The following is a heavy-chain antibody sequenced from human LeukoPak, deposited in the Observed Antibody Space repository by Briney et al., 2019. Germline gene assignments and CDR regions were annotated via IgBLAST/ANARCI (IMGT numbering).Heavy chain of an antibody. CDR1: GGSFSGYY. CDR3: ASLNSNIVVVPAAMEIWSNDAFDI. J-gene: IGHJ3*02. CDR2: INHSGST. D-gene: IGHD2-2*01. Sequence: SETLSLTCAVYGGSFSGYYWSWIRQPPGKGLEWIGEINHSGSTNYNPSLKSRVTISVDTSKNQFSLKLSSVTAADTAVYYCASLNSNIVVVPAAMEIWSNDAFDIWGQGTMVTVSS. V-gene: IGHV4-34*01.